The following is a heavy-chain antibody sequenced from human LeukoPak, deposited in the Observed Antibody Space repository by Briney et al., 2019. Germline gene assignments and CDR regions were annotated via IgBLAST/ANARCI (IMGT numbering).Heavy chain of an antibody. J-gene: IGHJ4*02. CDR2: ISGSGGST. D-gene: IGHD3-22*01. V-gene: IGHV3-23*01. CDR1: GFTFSSYA. Sequence: QSGGSLRLSCAASGFTFSSYAMSWVRQAPGKGLEWVSAISGSGGSTYYADSVKGRFTISRDNSKNTLYLQMNSLRAEDTAVYYCAKGDTLYYYDSSGYYAIDYWGQGTLVTVSS. CDR3: AKGDTLYYYDSSGYYAIDY.